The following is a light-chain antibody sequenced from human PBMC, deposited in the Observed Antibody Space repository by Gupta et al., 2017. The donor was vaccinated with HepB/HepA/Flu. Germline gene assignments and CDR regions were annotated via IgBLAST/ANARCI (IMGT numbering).Light chain of an antibody. J-gene: IGKJ1*01. Sequence: DIQITQSPSSLSASVQDRDTLTRRARDSSSSYLNWYQQKPGKAPKLLIYAASSLPSGIPSRFSGSGSGTDFTLTISRLEPEDFATYYCQQGDSSPWTFGQGTKVEIK. CDR2: AAS. CDR1: DSSSSY. CDR3: QQGDSSPWT. V-gene: IGKV1-39*01.